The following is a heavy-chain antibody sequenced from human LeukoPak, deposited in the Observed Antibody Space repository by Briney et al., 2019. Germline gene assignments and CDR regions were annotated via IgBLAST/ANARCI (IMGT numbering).Heavy chain of an antibody. D-gene: IGHD3-22*01. CDR1: GFTFDSYA. Sequence: PGGSLRLSCTASGFTFDSYAMNWVRQAPGKGLEWVSGISWNSGSVDYADSVKGRFTISRDNAKNSLYLQMNSLRAEDTALYYCAKGGRGSGYIFDYWGQGTLVTVSS. V-gene: IGHV3-9*01. CDR2: ISWNSGSV. CDR3: AKGGRGSGYIFDY. J-gene: IGHJ4*02.